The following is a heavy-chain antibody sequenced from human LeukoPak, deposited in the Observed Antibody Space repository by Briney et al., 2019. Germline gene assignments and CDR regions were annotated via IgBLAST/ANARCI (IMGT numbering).Heavy chain of an antibody. CDR1: GGSISSGTYY. D-gene: IGHD2-2*01. Sequence: PSQTLSLTCTVSGGSISSGTYYWSWVRQPAGKGLEWIGYIYHSGCTYYNPSLKSRVTISVDRSKNQFSLKLSSVTAADTAVYYCARGLYPDAFDIWGQGTMVTVSS. CDR2: IYHSGCT. CDR3: ARGLYPDAFDI. J-gene: IGHJ3*02. V-gene: IGHV4-30-2*01.